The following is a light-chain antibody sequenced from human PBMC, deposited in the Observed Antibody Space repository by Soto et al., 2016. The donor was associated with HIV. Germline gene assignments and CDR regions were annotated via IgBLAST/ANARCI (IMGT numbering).Light chain of an antibody. CDR1: QGISNY. J-gene: IGKJ1*01. Sequence: DIQMTQSPSAMSASIGDRVTITCRASQGISNYLVWFQQKPGKVPKRLIYGASSLQSGVPSRFSGSGSGTEFTLTISSLQPEDFATYYCQQYNSYRTFGQGTKVEIK. V-gene: IGKV1-17*03. CDR2: GAS. CDR3: QQYNSYRT.